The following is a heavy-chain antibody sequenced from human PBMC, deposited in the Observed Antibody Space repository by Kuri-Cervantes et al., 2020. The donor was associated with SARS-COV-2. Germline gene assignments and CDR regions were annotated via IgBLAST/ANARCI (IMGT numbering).Heavy chain of an antibody. CDR2: IYHSGST. D-gene: IGHD2-2*01. CDR3: ARGPSPGYCSSTSCYPRKYYFDY. V-gene: IGHV4-30-2*01. J-gene: IGHJ4*02. Sequence: SQTLALTCAGSGGSISCGGYSWSWIRQPPGKGLELIGYIYHSGSTYYNPSLKSRVTISVDRSKSQFSLKLSSVTAADTAVYYCARGPSPGYCSSTSCYPRKYYFDYWGQGTLVTVSS. CDR1: GGSISCGGYS.